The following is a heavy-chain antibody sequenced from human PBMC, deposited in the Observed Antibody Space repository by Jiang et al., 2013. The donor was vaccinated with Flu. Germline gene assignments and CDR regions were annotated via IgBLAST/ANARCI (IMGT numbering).Heavy chain of an antibody. CDR3: ARTTSLVTGFFDY. V-gene: IGHV5-51*01. J-gene: IGHJ4*02. D-gene: IGHD5-18*01. CDR2: IYPRDSDT. Sequence: IGWVRQMPGKGLEWMGIIYPRDSDTRYSPSFQGQVTISVDKSISTAYLQWSSLKASDTAMYYCARTTSLVTGFFDYWSQGTLVTVSS.